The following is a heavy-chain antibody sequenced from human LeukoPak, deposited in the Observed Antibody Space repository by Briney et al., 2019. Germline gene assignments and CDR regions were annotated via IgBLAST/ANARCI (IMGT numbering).Heavy chain of an antibody. J-gene: IGHJ4*02. D-gene: IGHD5-12*01. CDR1: GGSISSSSYY. Sequence: SETLSLTCTVSGGSISSSSYYWGWIRRPPGKGLEWIGSIYYSGSTYYNPSLKSRVTISVDTSKNQFSLKLSSVTAADTAVYYCARLATIDYWGQGTLVTVSS. V-gene: IGHV4-39*01. CDR2: IYYSGST. CDR3: ARLATIDY.